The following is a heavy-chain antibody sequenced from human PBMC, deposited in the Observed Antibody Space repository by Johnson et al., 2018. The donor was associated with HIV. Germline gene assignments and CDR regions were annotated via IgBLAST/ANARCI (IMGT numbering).Heavy chain of an antibody. CDR2: IRWDGGST. V-gene: IGHV3-43D*03. D-gene: IGHD1-26*01. Sequence: VQLVESGGVVVQPGGSLRLSCAASGFTFDDYAMHWVRQAPGKGLEWFSLIRWDGGSTYYADSVKGRFTISRDNSKNSLYLQMNSLRTEDTAVYYCARDRSPYSRVSLGGIWGQGTMVTVSS. CDR1: GFTFDDYA. CDR3: ARDRSPYSRVSLGGI. J-gene: IGHJ3*02.